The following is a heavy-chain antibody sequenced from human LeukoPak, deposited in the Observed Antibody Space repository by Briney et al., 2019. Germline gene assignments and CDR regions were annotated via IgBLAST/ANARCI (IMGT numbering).Heavy chain of an antibody. CDR3: TTDLVNIWWEVLPTSATQGN. V-gene: IGHV3-23*01. J-gene: IGHJ4*02. D-gene: IGHD2-15*01. CDR1: GFIFSSYA. CDR2: VSGSGGST. Sequence: PGGSLRLSCAASGFIFSSYAMSWVRQAPGKGLEWVSGVSGSGGSTYYADSVKGRFTISRDNSKNTLYLQMNSLRAEDTAVYYCTTDLVNIWWEVLPTSATQGNWGQGTLVTVSS.